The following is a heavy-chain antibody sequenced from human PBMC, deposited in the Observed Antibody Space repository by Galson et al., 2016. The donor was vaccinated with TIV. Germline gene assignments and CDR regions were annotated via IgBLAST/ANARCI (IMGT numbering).Heavy chain of an antibody. CDR3: GHNWNYVY. J-gene: IGHJ4*02. CDR2: ISGGSDYT. CDR1: GFVFRDWS. Sequence: SLRLSCAASGFVFRDWSMNWVRQAPGKGLEWVSAISGGSDYTRYADSVKGRFTISRDNSKNTLYLQMNSLRPDDTAIYFCGHNWNYVYWGQGSLVTVSS. D-gene: IGHD1-7*01. V-gene: IGHV3-23*01.